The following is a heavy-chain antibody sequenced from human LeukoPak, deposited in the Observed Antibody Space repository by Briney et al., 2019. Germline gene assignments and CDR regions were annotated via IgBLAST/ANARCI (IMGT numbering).Heavy chain of an antibody. CDR1: GFTFSSYA. Sequence: GGSLRLSCAASGFTFSSYAMSWVRQALGKGLEWVSAICGSGGSTYYADSVKGRFTISRDNSKKTLYLQMNSLRAEDTAVYYCAKALLITMIVVVTPSDYWGQGNLVTVSS. CDR2: ICGSGGST. CDR3: AKALLITMIVVVTPSDY. J-gene: IGHJ4*02. D-gene: IGHD3-22*01. V-gene: IGHV3-23*01.